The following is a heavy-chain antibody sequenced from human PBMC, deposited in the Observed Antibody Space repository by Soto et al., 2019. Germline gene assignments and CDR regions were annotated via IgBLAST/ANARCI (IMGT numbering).Heavy chain of an antibody. J-gene: IGHJ4*01. Sequence: ASVQVSCKPSGFTFPSYAVQWVRQARGQRLEWIGWIVVGSGNTNYAQQFQERVTITRDMSTSPAYMELSSLRSEDTAVYYCAAEPRYYDSSGYYYVRTLDYWG. CDR3: AAEPRYYDSSGYYYVRTLDY. V-gene: IGHV1-58*01. D-gene: IGHD3-22*01. CDR1: GFTFPSYA. CDR2: IVVGSGNT.